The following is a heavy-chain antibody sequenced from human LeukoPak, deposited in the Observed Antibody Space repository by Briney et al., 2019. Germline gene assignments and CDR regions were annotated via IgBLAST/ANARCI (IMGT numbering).Heavy chain of an antibody. CDR3: ASAGEYYYYYMDV. CDR1: GFTFSSYG. J-gene: IGHJ6*03. CDR2: IWYDGSNK. V-gene: IGHV3-33*01. D-gene: IGHD6-13*01. Sequence: GGSLRLSCAASGFTFSSYGMHWVRQAPGTGLEWVAVIWYDGSNKYYADSVKGRFTISRDNSKNTLYLQMNSLRAEDTAVYYCASAGEYYYYYMDVWGKGTTVTVSS.